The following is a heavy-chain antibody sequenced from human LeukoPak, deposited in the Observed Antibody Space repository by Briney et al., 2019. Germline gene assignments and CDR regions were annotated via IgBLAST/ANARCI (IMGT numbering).Heavy chain of an antibody. CDR2: IYTSGST. CDR1: GGSISSGSYY. V-gene: IGHV4-61*02. J-gene: IGHJ4*02. Sequence: SETLSLTCTVSGGSISSGSYYWSWIRQPAGKGLEWIGRIYTSGSTNYNPSLKSRVTISVDTSKNQFSLKLSSVTAADTAVYYCASEDYDILTGLDYWGQGTLVTVSS. CDR3: ASEDYDILTGLDY. D-gene: IGHD3-9*01.